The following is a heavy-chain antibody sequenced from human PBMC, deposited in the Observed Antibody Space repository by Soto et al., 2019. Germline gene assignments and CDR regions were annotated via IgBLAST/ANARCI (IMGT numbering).Heavy chain of an antibody. D-gene: IGHD6-19*01. CDR1: GYTFTTYG. CDR3: ARDPVAGTYFDY. V-gene: IGHV1-18*01. Sequence: QVQLVQSGAEVKKPGASVKVSCKASGYTFTTYGISWVRQAPGQGLEWMGWINAYNGNTNYAQKRQGRVTMPTDTSTSTGYMELRSLRSDDRAVYYCARDPVAGTYFDYWGQGTLVTVSS. CDR2: INAYNGNT. J-gene: IGHJ4*02.